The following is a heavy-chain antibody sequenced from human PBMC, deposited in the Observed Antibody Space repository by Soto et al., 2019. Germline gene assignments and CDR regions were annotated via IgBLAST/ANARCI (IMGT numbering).Heavy chain of an antibody. CDR3: AEDIGYDRPPGAFDI. D-gene: IGHD3-22*01. V-gene: IGHV3-9*01. CDR1: GFTLDDYA. CDR2: ISWNSGSI. J-gene: IGHJ3*02. Sequence: GGSLRLACAACGFTLDDYAMHWVRQAPGNGLEWVSGISWNSGSIGYVDSVKGRFTISRDNAKNSLYLQMNSLRADDTALYYCAEDIGYDRPPGAFDIWGQGTMVTV.